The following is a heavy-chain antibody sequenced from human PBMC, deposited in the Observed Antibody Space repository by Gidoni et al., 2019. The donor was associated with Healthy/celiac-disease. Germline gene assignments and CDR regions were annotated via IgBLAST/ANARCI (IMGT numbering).Heavy chain of an antibody. CDR2: IYTSGST. Sequence: QVQLQESGPGLVKPSETLSLTCTVSGGSISSYYWSWIRQPAGKGLEWIGRIYTSGSTNYNPSLKSRVTMSVDTSKNQFSLKLSSVTAADTAVYYCARVGNRSSGWLVTYYFDYWGQGTLVTVSS. V-gene: IGHV4-4*07. D-gene: IGHD6-19*01. J-gene: IGHJ4*02. CDR1: GGSISSYY. CDR3: ARVGNRSSGWLVTYYFDY.